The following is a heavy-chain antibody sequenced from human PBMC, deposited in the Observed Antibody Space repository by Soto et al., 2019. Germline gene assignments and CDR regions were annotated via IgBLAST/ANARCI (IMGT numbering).Heavy chain of an antibody. CDR3: ARDLKRRDGYNFDS. J-gene: IGHJ4*02. CDR1: GFIFTDYS. D-gene: IGHD5-12*01. Sequence: PVGSLSLSCAASGFIFTDYSMTCIRQAQGKGLEWVSYISNGDETTQYTDSVKGRFTVSRDNAKKVLFLQMSSLRVDDTAVYYCARDLKRRDGYNFDSWGRGALVTVSS. V-gene: IGHV3-11*01. CDR2: ISNGDETT.